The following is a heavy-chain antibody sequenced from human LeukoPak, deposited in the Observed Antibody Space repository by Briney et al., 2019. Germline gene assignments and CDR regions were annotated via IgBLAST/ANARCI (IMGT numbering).Heavy chain of an antibody. CDR3: AKEIWPTVTTPGWTYFDY. CDR1: GFTFSRYG. CDR2: ISYDGSNK. Sequence: GGSLRLSCAASGFTFSRYGMHWVRQAPGKGLEWVTAISYDGSNKYYADSVKGRFTISRDNSKNTLYLQMNSLRAEDTAVYYCAKEIWPTVTTPGWTYFDYWGQGALVTVSS. J-gene: IGHJ4*02. D-gene: IGHD4-17*01. V-gene: IGHV3-30*04.